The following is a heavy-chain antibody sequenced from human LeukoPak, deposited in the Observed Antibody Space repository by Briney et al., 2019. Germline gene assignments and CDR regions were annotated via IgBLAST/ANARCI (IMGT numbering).Heavy chain of an antibody. V-gene: IGHV3-9*03. CDR1: GFTFDDYA. D-gene: IGHD5-24*01. J-gene: IGHJ4*02. Sequence: HPGGSLRLSCEASGFTFDDYAMHWVRQGPGKGLEWVSGISWNSGRIGYADSVKGRFTISRDNAKNSLYLQMNSLRAEDMALYYCAKDIKGGMATIGGLDYWGQGTLVTVSS. CDR2: ISWNSGRI. CDR3: AKDIKGGMATIGGLDY.